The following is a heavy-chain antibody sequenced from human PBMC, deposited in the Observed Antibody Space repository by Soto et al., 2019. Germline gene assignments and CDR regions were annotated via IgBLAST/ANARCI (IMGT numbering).Heavy chain of an antibody. D-gene: IGHD3-9*01. V-gene: IGHV1-69*06. CDR3: ARGGYDILTGYYNSRYFDY. Sequence: ASVKVSCKASGGTFSSYAISWVRQAPGQGLEWMGGIIPIFGTANYAQKFQGRVTITADKSTSTAYMELSSLRSEDTAVYYCARGGYDILTGYYNSRYFDYWGQGTLVTVSS. J-gene: IGHJ4*02. CDR1: GGTFSSYA. CDR2: IIPIFGTA.